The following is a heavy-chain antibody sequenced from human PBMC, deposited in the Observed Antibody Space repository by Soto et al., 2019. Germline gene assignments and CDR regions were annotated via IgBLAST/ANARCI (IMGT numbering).Heavy chain of an antibody. V-gene: IGHV4-31*03. Sequence: SETLSLTCTVSGAAISSRNYYWGWIRQSPGKGLEWIGHIYVTGAVDYNPSLRDRITISQDTSERQFSLNLRLVTAADTAVYYCARLRIATNNYKWFDPWGQGTLVTVSS. J-gene: IGHJ5*02. CDR2: IYVTGAV. D-gene: IGHD2-21*01. CDR3: ARLRIATNNYKWFDP. CDR1: GAAISSRNYY.